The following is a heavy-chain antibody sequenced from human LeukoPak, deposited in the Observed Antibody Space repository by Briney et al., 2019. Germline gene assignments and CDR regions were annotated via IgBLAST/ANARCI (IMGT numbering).Heavy chain of an antibody. CDR2: ISGSGGST. V-gene: IGHV3-23*01. D-gene: IGHD3-16*01. CDR1: GFTFSSYG. CDR3: AKDPDVWGTVIPWFDP. Sequence: GGSLRLSCAASGFTFSSYGMSWVRQAPGKGLEWVSAISGSGGSTYYADSVKGRFTISRDNSKNTLYLQTNSLRAEDTAVYYCAKDPDVWGTVIPWFDPWGQGTLVTVSS. J-gene: IGHJ5*02.